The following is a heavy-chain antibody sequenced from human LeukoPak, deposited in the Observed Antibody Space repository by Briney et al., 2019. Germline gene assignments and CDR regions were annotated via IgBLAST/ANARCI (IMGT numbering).Heavy chain of an antibody. D-gene: IGHD1-26*01. CDR1: GFTFSTYA. Sequence: KPGGSLRLSCAASGFTFSTYAMSWVRQAPGKGLEWVSSISSSSSYIYYADSVKGRFTISRDNAKNSLYLQMNSLRAEDTAVYYCARDGWGGIVGATTDDYWGQGTLVTVSS. J-gene: IGHJ4*02. CDR3: ARDGWGGIVGATTDDY. CDR2: ISSSSSYI. V-gene: IGHV3-21*01.